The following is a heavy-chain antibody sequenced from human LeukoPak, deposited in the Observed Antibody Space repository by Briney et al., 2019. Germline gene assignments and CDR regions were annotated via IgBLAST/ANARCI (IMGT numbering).Heavy chain of an antibody. V-gene: IGHV3-69-1*01. Sequence: GGSLRLSCAASGFNFNDYAMTWVRQAPGKGLEWVSSISSSSYIYYADSVKGRFTISRDNAKNSLYLQMNSLRAEDTAVYYCARIYLKMASASWGQGTLVTVSS. CDR2: ISSSSYI. CDR3: ARIYLKMASAS. J-gene: IGHJ5*02. CDR1: GFNFNDYA. D-gene: IGHD2-8*01.